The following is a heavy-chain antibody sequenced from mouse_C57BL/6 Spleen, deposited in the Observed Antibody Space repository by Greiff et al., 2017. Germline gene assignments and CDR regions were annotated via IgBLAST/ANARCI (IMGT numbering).Heavy chain of an antibody. CDR3: ARRGGNYPQFAY. Sequence: VQLQQSGAELVKPGASVKISCKASGYAFSRYWMNWVKQRPGKGLEWIGQIYPGDGDTNYNGKFKGKATLTADKSSSTAYMQLSSLTSEDSAVYFCARRGGNYPQFAYWGQGTLVTVSA. D-gene: IGHD2-1*01. J-gene: IGHJ3*01. CDR2: IYPGDGDT. V-gene: IGHV1-80*01. CDR1: GYAFSRYW.